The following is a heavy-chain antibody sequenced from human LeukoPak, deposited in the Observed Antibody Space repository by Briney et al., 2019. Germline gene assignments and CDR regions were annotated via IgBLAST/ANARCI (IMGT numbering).Heavy chain of an antibody. CDR2: IYYSGST. D-gene: IGHD5-18*01. CDR1: GGSFSGYY. Sequence: SSETLSLTCAVYGGSFSGYYWSWIRQPPGKGLEWIGFIYYSGSTYYNPSLKSRVTISVDTSKNQFSLRLNSVTAADTAVYYCARDSGHNYGPYDSWGEGNPVTVSS. V-gene: IGHV4-30-4*08. CDR3: ARDSGHNYGPYDS. J-gene: IGHJ4*02.